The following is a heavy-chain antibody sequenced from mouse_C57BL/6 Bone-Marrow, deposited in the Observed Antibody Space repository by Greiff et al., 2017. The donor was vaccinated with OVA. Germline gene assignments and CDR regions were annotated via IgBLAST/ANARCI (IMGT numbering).Heavy chain of an antibody. V-gene: IGHV1-7*01. Sequence: VQVVESGAELAKPGASVKLSCKASGYTFTSYWMHWVKQRPGQGLEWIGYINPSSGYTKYNQKFKDKATLTADKSSSTAYMQLSSLTYEDSAVYSCARTVVAYYFDYWGQGTTLTVSS. D-gene: IGHD1-1*01. J-gene: IGHJ2*01. CDR2: INPSSGYT. CDR3: ARTVVAYYFDY. CDR1: GYTFTSYW.